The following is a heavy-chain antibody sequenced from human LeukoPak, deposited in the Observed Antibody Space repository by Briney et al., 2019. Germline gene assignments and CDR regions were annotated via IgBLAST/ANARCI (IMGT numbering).Heavy chain of an antibody. D-gene: IGHD5-12*01. CDR2: IYYSGST. Sequence: SSETLSHTCTVSGGSISSYYWSWIRQPPGKGLEWIGYIYYSGSTNYNPSLKSRVTISVDTSKNQFSLKLSSVTAADTALYYCAREGGIVATIEVGAFDIWGQGTMVTVSS. CDR1: GGSISSYY. CDR3: AREGGIVATIEVGAFDI. J-gene: IGHJ3*02. V-gene: IGHV4-59*01.